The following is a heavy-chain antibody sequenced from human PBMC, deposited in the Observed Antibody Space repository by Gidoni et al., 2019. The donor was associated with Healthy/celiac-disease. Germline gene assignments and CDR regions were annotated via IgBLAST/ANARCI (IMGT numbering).Heavy chain of an antibody. CDR3: ARDHGLGQLLGRGYYYYGMDV. J-gene: IGHJ6*02. CDR2: INPSGGST. CDR1: GYTFTSYY. Sequence: QVQLVPSGAEVKKPGASVKVSCKASGYTFTSYYMHWVRQAPGQGLEWLGIINPSGGSTSYAQKFQGRVTMTRDTSTSTVYMELSSLRSEDTAVYYCARDHGLGQLLGRGYYYYGMDVWGQGTTVTVSS. V-gene: IGHV1-46*03. D-gene: IGHD2-21*01.